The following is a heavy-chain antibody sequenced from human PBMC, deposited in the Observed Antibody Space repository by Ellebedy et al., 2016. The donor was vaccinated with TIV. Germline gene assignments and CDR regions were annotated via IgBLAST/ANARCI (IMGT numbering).Heavy chain of an antibody. J-gene: IGHJ4*02. D-gene: IGHD3-9*01. Sequence: GEFLKISCEVSGFTFSGYYMHWVRQAPGKGLVWVARINTDGSSADYADSVEGRFTISRDNARKTLFLQVDSLTAEDTAVYYCARESVRYFDWDYWGQGTLVNVSS. CDR1: GFTFSGYY. CDR2: INTDGSSA. V-gene: IGHV3-74*01. CDR3: ARESVRYFDWDY.